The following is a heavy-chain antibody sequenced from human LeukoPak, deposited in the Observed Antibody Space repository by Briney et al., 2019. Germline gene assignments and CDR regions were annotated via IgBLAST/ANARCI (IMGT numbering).Heavy chain of an antibody. CDR3: RAAAVLNDY. J-gene: IGHJ4*02. Sequence: GGSLKLSCAASGFTFSGSAMHWVRQASGKGLEWLGRIRSKADSYTTAYAASVKGRFIVSRDDSKNTAYLQMNSLKTEDTAVYYCRAAAVLNDYGGQGTLVTVSS. CDR2: IRSKADSYTT. CDR1: GFTFSGSA. V-gene: IGHV3-73*01. D-gene: IGHD6-13*01.